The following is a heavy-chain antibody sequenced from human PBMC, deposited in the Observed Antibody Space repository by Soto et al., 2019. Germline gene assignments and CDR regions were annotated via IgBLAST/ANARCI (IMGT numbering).Heavy chain of an antibody. J-gene: IGHJ3*02. D-gene: IGHD3-10*01. V-gene: IGHV4-34*01. CDR1: GGSFSGYY. Sequence: SETLSLTCAVYGGSFSGYYWTWIRQPPGTGLEWIGEINHSGSTNYNPSLKSRVTISVDTSKNQFSLKLSSVTAADTAVYYCASKFGELLADAFDIWGQGTTVTVSS. CDR2: INHSGST. CDR3: ASKFGELLADAFDI.